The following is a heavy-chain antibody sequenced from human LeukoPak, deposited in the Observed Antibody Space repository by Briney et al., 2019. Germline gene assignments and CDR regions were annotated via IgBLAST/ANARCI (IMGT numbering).Heavy chain of an antibody. D-gene: IGHD6-13*01. CDR1: GFTVSSNY. Sequence: GGSLRLSCAASGFTVSSNYMSWVRQAPGKGLEWVSVIYSGGSAYYADSVKGRFTISRDNSKNTLYLQMNSLRAEDTAVYYCARDHSSSWYTGRDYYYYGMDVWGQGTTVTVSS. V-gene: IGHV3-66*01. J-gene: IGHJ6*02. CDR3: ARDHSSSWYTGRDYYYYGMDV. CDR2: IYSGGSA.